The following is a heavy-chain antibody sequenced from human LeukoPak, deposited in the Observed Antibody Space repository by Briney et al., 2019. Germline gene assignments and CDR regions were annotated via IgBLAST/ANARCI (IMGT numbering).Heavy chain of an antibody. Sequence: GGSLRLSCAASGFTVSSNYMSWVRQAPGKGLEWVSVIYSGGSTYYADSVKGRFTISSGNSKNTLYLQMNSLRAEDTAVYYCARDSPGGYGGFFDYWGQGTLVTVSS. J-gene: IGHJ4*02. CDR2: IYSGGST. V-gene: IGHV3-53*01. D-gene: IGHD3-3*01. CDR1: GFTVSSNY. CDR3: ARDSPGGYGGFFDY.